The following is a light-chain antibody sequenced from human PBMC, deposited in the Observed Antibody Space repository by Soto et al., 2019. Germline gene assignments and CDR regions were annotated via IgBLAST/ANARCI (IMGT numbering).Light chain of an antibody. CDR2: GAS. J-gene: IGKJ1*01. CDR3: QHYDSFRT. Sequence: DTVLTQSPGTLSLSPGESATLSCRASQSVDSTYIAWYQQKPGQAPRLLIFGASGRATGIPDRFSGSGSGTDFTLTISRLAPEDFAVYYCQHYDSFRTFGQGTKVEI. V-gene: IGKV3-20*01. CDR1: QSVDSTY.